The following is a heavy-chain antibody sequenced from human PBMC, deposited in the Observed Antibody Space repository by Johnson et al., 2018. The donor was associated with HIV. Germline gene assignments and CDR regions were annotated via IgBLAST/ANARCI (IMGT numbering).Heavy chain of an antibody. CDR3: ERALTIFRAFDI. D-gene: IGHD3-3*01. V-gene: IGHV3-53*01. Sequence: VQLVESGGNLIQPGGSLRLSCAAYGFTVSSNHMSWVRQAPGKGLEWVSLIYSGGSTYYAGSVKGRFTISRDNSKNTLRLQMNSLRVEDTAVYYCERALTIFRAFDIWGQGTVVTVSS. J-gene: IGHJ3*02. CDR1: GFTVSSNH. CDR2: IYSGGST.